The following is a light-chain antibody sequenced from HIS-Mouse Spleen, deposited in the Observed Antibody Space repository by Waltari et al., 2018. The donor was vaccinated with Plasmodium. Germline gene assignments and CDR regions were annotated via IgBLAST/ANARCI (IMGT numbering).Light chain of an antibody. CDR3: YSTDSSGNHRV. CDR2: EDS. Sequence: SYELTQPPSVSVSPGQTARITCSGDALPKKYAYWYQQKSGQAPVLVIYEDSKRPSGIPYRFSGSSSGTMATLTISGDQVEDEADYYCYSTDSSGNHRVFGGGTKLTVL. CDR1: ALPKKY. V-gene: IGLV3-10*01. J-gene: IGLJ3*02.